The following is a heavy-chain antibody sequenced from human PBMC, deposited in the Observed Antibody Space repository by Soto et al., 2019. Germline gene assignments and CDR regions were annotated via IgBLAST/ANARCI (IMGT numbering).Heavy chain of an antibody. CDR3: ARDDSGFSGSHYIDYFNY. D-gene: IGHD1-26*01. CDR2: INGGNGNT. V-gene: IGHV1-3*01. CDR1: GNTAPNYA. J-gene: IGHJ4*02. Sequence: ASVKVSCKASGNTAPNYAIHWVRQAPGQRLEWMGWINGGNGNTYYSEHFQGRVTFTRDTSAGTVYIQLSSLTSEDTAVYYCARDDSGFSGSHYIDYFNYWGQGALVTVS.